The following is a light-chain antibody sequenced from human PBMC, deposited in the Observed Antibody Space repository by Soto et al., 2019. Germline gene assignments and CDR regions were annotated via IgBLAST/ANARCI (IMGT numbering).Light chain of an antibody. CDR2: KAS. J-gene: IGKJ4*01. V-gene: IGKV1-5*03. CDR1: QSISSW. Sequence: DIQMTQYPSTLPASVGDRVTITCRASQSISSWLARYQQKPGKAPKLLIYKASSLEGGVPSRFSGSGSGTDFTLTISCLQPDDFATYYCQQYHSYSLTFGGGTKVHIK. CDR3: QQYHSYSLT.